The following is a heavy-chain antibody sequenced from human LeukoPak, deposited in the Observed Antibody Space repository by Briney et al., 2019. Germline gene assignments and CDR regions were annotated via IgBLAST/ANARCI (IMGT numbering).Heavy chain of an antibody. J-gene: IGHJ4*02. V-gene: IGHV4-61*02. CDR1: GGSISSGGYY. D-gene: IGHD4-17*01. Sequence: SQTLSLTCAVSGGSISSGGYYWSWIRQPAGKGLQWIGRISSRGDTNYNPSLKSRVIMSVDTSKNQFSLKLHSLTAADTAVYYCAREYGDFDYWGRGTLVTVSS. CDR3: AREYGDFDY. CDR2: ISSRGDT.